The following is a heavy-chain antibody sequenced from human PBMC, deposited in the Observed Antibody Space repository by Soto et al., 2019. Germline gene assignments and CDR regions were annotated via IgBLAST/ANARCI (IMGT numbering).Heavy chain of an antibody. CDR1: GFTFSSYG. D-gene: IGHD6-13*01. CDR3: ARCPNIAAAGYYYYYMDV. J-gene: IGHJ6*03. CDR2: IWYDGSNK. V-gene: IGHV3-33*01. Sequence: QVQLVESGGGVVQPGRSLRLSCAASGFTFSSYGMHWVRQAPGKGLEWVAVIWYDGSNKYYADSVKGRFTISRDNSKNTLYLQMNSLRAEDTAVYYCARCPNIAAAGYYYYYMDVWGKGITVTVSS.